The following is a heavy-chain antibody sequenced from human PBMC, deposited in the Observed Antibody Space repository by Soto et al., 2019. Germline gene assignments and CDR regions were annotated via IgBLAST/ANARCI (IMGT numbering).Heavy chain of an antibody. D-gene: IGHD3-10*01. V-gene: IGHV3-23*01. CDR1: GFTFSSYA. Sequence: GGSLRLSCAASGFTFSSYAMSWVRQAPGKGLEWVLALSASGGSTYYADSVKGRFTISRDNSKDTLYLQMNSLRAEDTAIYYCAKGRPDIVLMVRDYGSGSYYFDYWGQGTLVTVSS. CDR3: AKGRPDIVLMVRDYGSGSYYFDY. J-gene: IGHJ4*02. CDR2: LSASGGST.